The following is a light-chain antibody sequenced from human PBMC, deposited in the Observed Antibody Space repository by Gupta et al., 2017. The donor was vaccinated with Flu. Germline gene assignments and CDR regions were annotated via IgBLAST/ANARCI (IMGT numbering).Light chain of an antibody. CDR1: SGSIASND. Sequence: TVTISCTRSSGSIASNDVQWYQQRPGSSPTAVIYENNRRPSGVPDRFSGSIDSSSNSASLTISGLKTDDEAVYYCQSFDGNNWVFGGGAKLTVL. CDR2: ENN. V-gene: IGLV6-57*01. J-gene: IGLJ3*02. CDR3: QSFDGNNWV.